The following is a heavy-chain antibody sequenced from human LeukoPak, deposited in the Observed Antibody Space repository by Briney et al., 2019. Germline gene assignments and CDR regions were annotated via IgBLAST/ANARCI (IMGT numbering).Heavy chain of an antibody. CDR1: GGSFSGYY. V-gene: IGHV4-34*01. CDR2: INHSGST. CDR3: AQYSSGWVIFDY. J-gene: IGHJ4*02. D-gene: IGHD6-19*01. Sequence: SETLSLTCAVYGGSFSGYYWSWIRQPPGKGLEWIGEINHSGSTNYNPSLKSRVTISVDTSKNQFSLKLSSVTAADTAVYYCAQYSSGWVIFDYWSQGTLVTVSS.